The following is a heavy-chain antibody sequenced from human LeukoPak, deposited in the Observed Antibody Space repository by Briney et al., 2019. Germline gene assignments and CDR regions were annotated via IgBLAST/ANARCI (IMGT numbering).Heavy chain of an antibody. CDR1: GYTFTSYD. Sequence: GASVEVSCKTSGYTFTSYDINWVRQDTGQGLEWMGWVKPHSGDTAYAQKFQGRVTMTRDSATSTVYMELSGLRSEDSAVYYCTRGVGVAGDYWGQGTLVTVSS. CDR3: TRGVGVAGDY. D-gene: IGHD3-3*01. V-gene: IGHV1-8*01. CDR2: VKPHSGDT. J-gene: IGHJ4*02.